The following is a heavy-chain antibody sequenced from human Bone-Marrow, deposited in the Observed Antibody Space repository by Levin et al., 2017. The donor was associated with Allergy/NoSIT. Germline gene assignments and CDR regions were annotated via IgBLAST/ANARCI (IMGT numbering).Heavy chain of an antibody. J-gene: IGHJ4*02. D-gene: IGHD2-15*01. V-gene: IGHV4-59*01. CDR3: ARGGRDCSGGSCYGY. CDR1: GGSISSYY. Sequence: SETLSLTCTVSGGSISSYYWSWIRQPPGKGLEWIGYIYYSGSTNYNPSLKSRVTISVDTSKNQFSLKLSSVTAADTAVYYCARGGRDCSGGSCYGYWGQGTLVTVSS. CDR2: IYYSGST.